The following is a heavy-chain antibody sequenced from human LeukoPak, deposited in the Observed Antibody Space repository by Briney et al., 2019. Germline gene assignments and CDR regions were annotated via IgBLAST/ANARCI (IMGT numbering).Heavy chain of an antibody. Sequence: PGGSLRLSCAASGFTFSNYEMNWVRQAPGKGLEWLSYISSSGSTIYYADSVKGRFTISRDNAKNSLYLQMNSLRAEDTALYYCARDQPSYYYDSSGYYSDYWGQGTLVTVSS. CDR2: ISSSGSTI. CDR1: GFTFSNYE. V-gene: IGHV3-48*03. D-gene: IGHD3-22*01. CDR3: ARDQPSYYYDSSGYYSDY. J-gene: IGHJ4*02.